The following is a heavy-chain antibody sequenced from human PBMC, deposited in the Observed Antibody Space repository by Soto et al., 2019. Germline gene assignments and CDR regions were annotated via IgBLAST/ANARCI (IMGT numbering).Heavy chain of an antibody. D-gene: IGHD1-1*01. CDR2: VSPKSGNT. CDR3: ARGRTVSSIGPLLV. Sequence: ASVNVSCKSSGYNFFDYCVSWVRQAPGQGLEWMGWVSPKSGNTDYARKVQGRVTMTTDISTSTAYMELRGLISDDTGVYYCARGRTVSSIGPLLVWGQGTLVTVSS. J-gene: IGHJ1*01. V-gene: IGHV1-18*01. CDR1: GYNFFDYC.